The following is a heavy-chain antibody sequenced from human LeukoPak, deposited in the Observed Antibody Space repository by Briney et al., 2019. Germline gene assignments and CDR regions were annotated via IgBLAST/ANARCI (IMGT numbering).Heavy chain of an antibody. J-gene: IGHJ4*02. Sequence: PGGSLRLSCAASGFTFSSYGMHWVRQAPGKGLEWGSVIYSGGSTYYADSVKGRFTISRDNSKNTLYLQMNSLRAEDTAVYYCASSPAAARYYFDYWGQGTLVTVSS. D-gene: IGHD2-2*01. CDR3: ASSPAAARYYFDY. V-gene: IGHV3-66*01. CDR1: GFTFSSYG. CDR2: IYSGGST.